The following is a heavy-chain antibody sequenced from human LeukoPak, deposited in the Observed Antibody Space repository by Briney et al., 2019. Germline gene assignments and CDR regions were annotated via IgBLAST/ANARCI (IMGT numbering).Heavy chain of an antibody. CDR3: ASGYGSDYYYYYMAV. CDR2: IYDSGKT. J-gene: IGHJ6*03. D-gene: IGHD3-10*01. Sequence: PSETLSLTCTVSGGSISSYYWGWIRQPPGKGLEWIGCIYDSGKTNYNPSLKSRVTISVDTSKNQFSLKLSSVTAADTAVYYCASGYGSDYYYYYMAVWGKGTTVTVSS. CDR1: GGSISSYY. V-gene: IGHV4-59*01.